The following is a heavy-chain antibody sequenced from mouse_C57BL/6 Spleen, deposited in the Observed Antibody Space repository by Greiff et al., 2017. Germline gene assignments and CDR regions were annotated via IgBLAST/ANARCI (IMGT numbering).Heavy chain of an antibody. V-gene: IGHV1-7*01. J-gene: IGHJ1*03. CDR1: GYTFTSYW. D-gene: IGHD3-1*01. CDR3: ARSAGSDWYFDV. CDR2: INPSSGYT. Sequence: QVQLQQPGAELVKPGASVKVSCKASGYTFTSYWMHWVKQRPGQGLEWIGYINPSSGYTKYNQKFKDKATLTADKSSSTAYMQLSSLTYEDSAVYYCARSAGSDWYFDVWGTGTTVTVSS.